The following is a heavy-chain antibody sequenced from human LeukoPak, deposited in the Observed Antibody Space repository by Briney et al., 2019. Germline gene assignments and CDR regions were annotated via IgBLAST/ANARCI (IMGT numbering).Heavy chain of an antibody. Sequence: NPGGSLRLSCAASGFTFSNYAMSWIRQPPGKGLEWIGYIYYSGSTNYNPSLKSRVTISVDTSTNQFSLKLSSVTAADTAVYYCARVRGSSGWIEYWGQGSLVTVSS. J-gene: IGHJ4*02. V-gene: IGHV4-59*01. CDR3: ARVRGSSGWIEY. CDR1: GFTFSNYA. CDR2: IYYSGST. D-gene: IGHD6-19*01.